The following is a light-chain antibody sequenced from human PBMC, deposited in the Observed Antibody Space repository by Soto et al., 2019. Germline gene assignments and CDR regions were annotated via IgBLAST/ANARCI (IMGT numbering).Light chain of an antibody. CDR2: GAS. Sequence: EIVLKQSPGTLSLSPGERATLSCRASQSVNSSYLAGYQQKPGQAPRLLIDGASSRATGIPDRCSGSGSGTDVTLTISRLEPEDFAVYYCQHYGGSPPLTFGQVTKVEL. V-gene: IGKV3-20*01. CDR3: QHYGGSPPLT. CDR1: QSVNSSY. J-gene: IGKJ1*01.